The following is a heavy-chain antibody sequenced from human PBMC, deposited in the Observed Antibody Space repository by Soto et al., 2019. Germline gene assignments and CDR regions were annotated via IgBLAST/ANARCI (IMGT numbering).Heavy chain of an antibody. J-gene: IGHJ5*02. CDR2: IHYSGNT. Sequence: SETLSLTCTVSGGSICSYYWSWIRQPPGKGLEWIGYIHYSGNTNYNPSLKSRVTISVDTSKNQFSLKLSSVTAADTAVYYCARATILGYCSSTSCNNWFDPWGQGTLVTVSS. CDR1: GGSICSYY. V-gene: IGHV4-59*08. D-gene: IGHD2-2*01. CDR3: ARATILGYCSSTSCNNWFDP.